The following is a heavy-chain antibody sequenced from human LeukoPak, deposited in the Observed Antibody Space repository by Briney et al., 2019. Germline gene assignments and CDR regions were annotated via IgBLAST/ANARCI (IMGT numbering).Heavy chain of an antibody. J-gene: IGHJ4*02. D-gene: IGHD3-22*01. V-gene: IGHV4-34*01. CDR2: INHSGST. CDR3: ARHDYYDSSGHFSY. CDR1: GGSFSGYY. Sequence: SETLSLTCAVYGGSFSGYYWNWIRQPPGKGLEWIGEINHSGSTNYNASLKSRVTISVDTSKNQFSLKLSSVTAADTAVYYCARHDYYDSSGHFSYWGQGTLVTVSS.